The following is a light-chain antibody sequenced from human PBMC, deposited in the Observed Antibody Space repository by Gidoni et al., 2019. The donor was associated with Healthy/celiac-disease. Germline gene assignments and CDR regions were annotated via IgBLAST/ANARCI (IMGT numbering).Light chain of an antibody. CDR3: MQALQTPIT. CDR2: LGS. CDR1: QSLLHSNGYNY. Sequence: VMTQSPLALPVTPGEPASISCRSSQSLLHSNGYNYLDWYLQKPGQSPQLLIYLGSNRASGVPDRFSGSGSGTDFTLKISRVEAEDVGVYYCMQALQTPITFGQGTRLEIK. J-gene: IGKJ5*01. V-gene: IGKV2-28*01.